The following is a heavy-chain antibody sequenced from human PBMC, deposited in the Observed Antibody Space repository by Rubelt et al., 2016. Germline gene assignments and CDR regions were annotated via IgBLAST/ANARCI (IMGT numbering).Heavy chain of an antibody. J-gene: IGHJ4*02. CDR2: INPSGGST. Sequence: QVQLVQSGAEVQKPGASVKVSCKASGYTFISSYMHWVRQAPGQGLEWMGIINPSGGSTTYAQKFQGRVTMTRDTSTRTVHMEWGRLRSEDTAVYYCAISVEKPASPSFDYWGQGTLVTVSS. V-gene: IGHV1-46*01. CDR3: AISVEKPASPSFDY. D-gene: IGHD2/OR15-2a*01. CDR1: GYTFISSY.